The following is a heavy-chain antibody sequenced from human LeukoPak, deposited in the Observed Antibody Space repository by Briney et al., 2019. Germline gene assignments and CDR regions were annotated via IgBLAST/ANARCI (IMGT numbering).Heavy chain of an antibody. CDR3: ARCEQWLDKKDCFDY. Sequence: SVKVSCKASGGTFSSYAISWVRQAPGQGLEWMGRIIPIFGTANYAQKFQGRVTITTDESTSTAYMELRSLRSEDTAVYYCARCEQWLDKKDCFDYWGQGTLVTVSS. V-gene: IGHV1-69*05. J-gene: IGHJ4*02. CDR2: IIPIFGTA. CDR1: GGTFSSYA. D-gene: IGHD6-19*01.